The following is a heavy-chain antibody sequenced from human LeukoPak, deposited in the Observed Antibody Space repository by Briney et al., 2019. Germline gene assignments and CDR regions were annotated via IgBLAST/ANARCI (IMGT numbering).Heavy chain of an antibody. J-gene: IGHJ4*02. D-gene: IGHD3-10*01. V-gene: IGHV3-64D*09. CDR2: ISSDGART. CDR1: GFTFGDYG. Sequence: PGGSLRLSCGASGFTFGDYGMHWVRQAPGKGLEYVSAISSDGARTYYADSVKGRFTISRDNSKKTLYLQMSSLRAEDTAVYYCASCYGSGTYYKGFFDYWGQGTLVTVSS. CDR3: ASCYGSGTYYKGFFDY.